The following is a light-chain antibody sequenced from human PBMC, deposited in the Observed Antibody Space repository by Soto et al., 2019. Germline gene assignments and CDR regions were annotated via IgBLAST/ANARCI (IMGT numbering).Light chain of an antibody. CDR3: MQALQTPPYT. Sequence: IVMTQSPLSLPVTPGEPASISCRSSQSLLHSNGYNYLDWYLQKPGQSPQLLIYLGSNRDSGVPDRFSGSGSGTDFTLKISRVEAEDVGVYYCMQALQTPPYTFGQGTKLEIK. CDR1: QSLLHSNGYNY. CDR2: LGS. J-gene: IGKJ2*01. V-gene: IGKV2-28*01.